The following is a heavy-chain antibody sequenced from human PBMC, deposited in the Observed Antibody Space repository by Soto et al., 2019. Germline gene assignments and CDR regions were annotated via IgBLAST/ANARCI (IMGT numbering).Heavy chain of an antibody. Sequence: EVQVLESGGGLVQPGGSLRLSCAASGFTFNNYAMSWVRQAPGKWLEWVSTISGSGGSTYYADSVKGRFTISRDNSKNTLYLQMNSLRAEDTAVYYWAKGRYGDYDAFDIWGQGTMVTVSS. CDR2: ISGSGGST. V-gene: IGHV3-23*01. D-gene: IGHD4-17*01. J-gene: IGHJ3*02. CDR3: AKGRYGDYDAFDI. CDR1: GFTFNNYA.